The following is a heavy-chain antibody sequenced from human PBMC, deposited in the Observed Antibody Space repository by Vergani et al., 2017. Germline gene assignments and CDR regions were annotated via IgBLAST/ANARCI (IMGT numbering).Heavy chain of an antibody. CDR3: ARAGMATIEGAPDAFDI. Sequence: QVQLVQSGAEVKKPGSSVKVSCKASGGTFSSYAINWVRQAPGQGLEWMGRIIPIFGTANYAQKFQGRVTITADESTSTAYMELSSLRSEDTAVYYCARAGMATIEGAPDAFDIWGQGTMVTVSS. V-gene: IGHV1-69*13. CDR1: GGTFSSYA. D-gene: IGHD5-24*01. CDR2: IIPIFGTA. J-gene: IGHJ3*02.